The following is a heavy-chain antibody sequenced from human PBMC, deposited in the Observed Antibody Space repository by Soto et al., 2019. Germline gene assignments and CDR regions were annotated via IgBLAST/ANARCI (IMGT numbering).Heavy chain of an antibody. J-gene: IGHJ4*02. CDR1: SGAISFAF. CDR3: VKDGFYSLQY. CDR2: IYTTGST. V-gene: IGHV4-4*07. Sequence: SDTLPRSCTIRSGAISFAFWSWVRQSGGEGLEWIGRIYTTGSTNYNPSLRGRVAMSMDTSKNQFSLRLNSVTAADTAMYYCVKDGFYSLQYWGQGIPVTVS. D-gene: IGHD2-21*01.